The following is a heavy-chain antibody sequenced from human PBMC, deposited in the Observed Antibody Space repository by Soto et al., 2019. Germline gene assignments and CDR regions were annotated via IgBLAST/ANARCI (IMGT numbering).Heavy chain of an antibody. CDR2: SYYSGST. D-gene: IGHD2-2*01. Sequence: QLQLQESGAGLVKPSETLSLTCTVSSAPVSSSTYTWGWIRQPPGKGLEWLGSSYYSGSTYYNPSLNSPVTVSVDTSKNRSSLTVTSVTAADTAVYYCARLHGYWLSSSCHCHYAMDVWGQGTKVTVSS. CDR3: ARLHGYWLSSSCHCHYAMDV. V-gene: IGHV4-39*01. CDR1: SAPVSSSTYT. J-gene: IGHJ6*02.